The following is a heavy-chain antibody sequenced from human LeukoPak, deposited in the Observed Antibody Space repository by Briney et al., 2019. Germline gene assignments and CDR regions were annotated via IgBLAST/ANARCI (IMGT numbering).Heavy chain of an antibody. CDR3: ARDFASGGYYYMDV. J-gene: IGHJ6*03. V-gene: IGHV1-69*05. CDR2: SIPIFGTA. D-gene: IGHD3-10*01. CDR1: GGTFSSYA. Sequence: SVKVSCKASGGTFSSYAISWVRQAPGQGREWMGGSIPIFGTANYAQKFQGRVTITTDESTSTAYMELSSLRSEDTAVYYCARDFASGGYYYMDVWGKGTTVTVSS.